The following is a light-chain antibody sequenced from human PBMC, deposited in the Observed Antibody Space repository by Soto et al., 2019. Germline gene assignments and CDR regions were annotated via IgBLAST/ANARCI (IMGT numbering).Light chain of an antibody. CDR2: AAI. J-gene: IGKJ1*01. Sequence: DIQMTQSPSSLSASVGDRITITCRANQSIDNYLNWYQQKPGKAPNLVIFAAIHMQSGVPFRFRGSGSGTEFSLTINNFQEEDFATYYCQQSYGTPWTFGQGTKVEVK. CDR1: QSIDNY. CDR3: QQSYGTPWT. V-gene: IGKV1-39*01.